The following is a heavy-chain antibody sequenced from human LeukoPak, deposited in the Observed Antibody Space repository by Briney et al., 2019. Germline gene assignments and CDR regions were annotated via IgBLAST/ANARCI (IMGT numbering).Heavy chain of an antibody. V-gene: IGHV3-74*03. CDR1: GFTFNTYW. Sequence: GGSLRLSCTASGFTFNTYWMHWVRQVPGKGLAWVSRINSDGSNTPYADSVRGRYTISRDDAKNTLYLEMSSLRGEDTAVYYCAGSRGAHYFDFWGQGTLVTVSS. CDR3: AGSRGAHYFDF. D-gene: IGHD3-10*01. CDR2: INSDGSNT. J-gene: IGHJ4*02.